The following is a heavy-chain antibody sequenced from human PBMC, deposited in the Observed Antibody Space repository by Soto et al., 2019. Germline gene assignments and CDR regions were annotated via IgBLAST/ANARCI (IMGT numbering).Heavy chain of an antibody. V-gene: IGHV3-23*01. Sequence: GGSLRLSCAASGFTFSSYAMSWVRQAPGKGLEWVSAISGSGGSTYYADSVKGRFTISRDNSKNTLYLQMNSLRAEDTAVYYCAKDVEVGGSGLYYFDYWGQGTLVTVSS. CDR3: AKDVEVGGSGLYYFDY. D-gene: IGHD3-10*01. CDR1: GFTFSSYA. CDR2: ISGSGGST. J-gene: IGHJ4*02.